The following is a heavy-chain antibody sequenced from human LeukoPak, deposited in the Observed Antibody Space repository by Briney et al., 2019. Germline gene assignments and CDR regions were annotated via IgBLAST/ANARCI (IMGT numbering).Heavy chain of an antibody. D-gene: IGHD3-10*01. Sequence: GGSLRLSCVPSGFTFSIHWMSWVRQAPDKGLEWVANINQGGSVSYYVDSVKGRFTVSRDNAKNSLYLQMDSLRAEDTAIYYCARIYSESYIDYWGQGTLVTVSS. CDR2: INQGGSVS. J-gene: IGHJ4*02. CDR1: GFTFSIHW. V-gene: IGHV3-7*01. CDR3: ARIYSESYIDY.